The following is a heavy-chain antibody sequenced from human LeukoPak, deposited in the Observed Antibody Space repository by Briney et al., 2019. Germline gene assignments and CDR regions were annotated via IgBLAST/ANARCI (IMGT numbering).Heavy chain of an antibody. CDR1: GFTFSKYA. V-gene: IGHV3-30-3*01. Sequence: GGSLRLSCAASGFTFSKYAMHWVRQAPGKGLEWVALISYDGSNPYYAGSVRGRFTISRDNSKNTLYLQMNSLRTEDTAVYYCARDVTSYDFWSAYYAGDGFDVWGQGTMVTVSS. D-gene: IGHD3-3*01. CDR3: ARDVTSYDFWSAYYAGDGFDV. CDR2: ISYDGSNP. J-gene: IGHJ3*01.